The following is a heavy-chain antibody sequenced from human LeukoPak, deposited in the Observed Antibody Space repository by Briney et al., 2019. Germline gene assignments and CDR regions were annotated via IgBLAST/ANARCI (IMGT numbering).Heavy chain of an antibody. J-gene: IGHJ5*02. D-gene: IGHD2-2*01. Sequence: ASVKVSCKASGYTFTSYVMNWVRQAPGQGLEWMGWINTNTGNPTYAQGFTGRFVFSLDTSVSTAYLQISSLKADDTAVYYCARGGYCSSTSCSNWFDPWGQGTLVTVSS. V-gene: IGHV7-4-1*02. CDR1: GYTFTSYV. CDR3: ARGGYCSSTSCSNWFDP. CDR2: INTNTGNP.